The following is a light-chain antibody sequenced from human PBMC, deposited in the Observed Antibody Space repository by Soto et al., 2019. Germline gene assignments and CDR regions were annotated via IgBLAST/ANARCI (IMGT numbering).Light chain of an antibody. CDR1: SSDVGGYNY. V-gene: IGLV2-14*01. Sequence: SVLTQPASVSGSPGQSITISCTGTSSDVGGYNYVSWYQQHPGKAPKLMIYDVSNRPSGVSIRFSGSKSGNTASLTISGLQAEDEADCYCSSYTSSSTLYVFGTGTKATVL. J-gene: IGLJ1*01. CDR2: DVS. CDR3: SSYTSSSTLYV.